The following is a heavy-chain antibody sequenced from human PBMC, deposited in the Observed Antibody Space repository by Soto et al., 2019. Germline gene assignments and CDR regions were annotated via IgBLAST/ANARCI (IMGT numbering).Heavy chain of an antibody. V-gene: IGHV4-34*01. CDR2: INHSGST. CDR1: GGSFSGYY. J-gene: IGHJ6*02. Sequence: ETLSLTCAVYGGSFSGYYWSWIRQPPGKGLEWTGEINHSGSTNYNPSLKSRVTISVDTSKNQFSLKLSSVTAADTAVYYCARVRVFGVVIKYYYGMDVWGQGTTVTVSS. D-gene: IGHD3-3*01. CDR3: ARVRVFGVVIKYYYGMDV.